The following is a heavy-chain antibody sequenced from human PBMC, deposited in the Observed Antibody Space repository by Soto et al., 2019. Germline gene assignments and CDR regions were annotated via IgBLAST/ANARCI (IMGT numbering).Heavy chain of an antibody. CDR3: VRTAREGAVAPHWFDR. D-gene: IGHD2-21*02. CDR2: VYYTGST. J-gene: IGHJ5*02. CDR1: GASIRSTDYY. V-gene: IGHV4-30-4*01. Sequence: SETLSLTCTVSGASIRSTDYYWSWIRQAPGKGLEWIGYVYYTGSTYYNPSLMSRLTISVDTSKNQFSLKLTSVTAAETAVYYCVRTAREGAVAPHWFDRWGRGTQVTVSS.